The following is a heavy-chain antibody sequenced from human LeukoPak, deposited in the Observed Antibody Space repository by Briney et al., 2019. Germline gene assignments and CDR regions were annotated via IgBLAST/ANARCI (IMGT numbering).Heavy chain of an antibody. CDR2: INPNSGGT. CDR1: GYTFTDYH. J-gene: IGHJ6*02. CDR3: AREIPGYSSGWSLQGYYYYGMDV. Sequence: ASVKVSCKASGYTFTDYHIHWVRQAPGQGLEWMGWINPNSGGTNYAGKFQGRVTMTSDTSISTAYMDLSSLRSEDTAVYYCAREIPGYSSGWSLQGYYYYGMDVWGQGTTVTVSS. V-gene: IGHV1-2*02. D-gene: IGHD6-19*01.